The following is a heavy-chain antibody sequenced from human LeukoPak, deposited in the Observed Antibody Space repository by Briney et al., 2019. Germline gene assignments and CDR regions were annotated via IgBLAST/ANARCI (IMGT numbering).Heavy chain of an antibody. V-gene: IGHV1-2*02. J-gene: IGHJ5*02. D-gene: IGHD2-15*01. CDR1: GYTFTGYY. CDR3: ARGAEEVVVAATYGDNWFDP. Sequence: ASVKVSCKASGYTFTGYYMHWVRQAPGQGLEWMGWINPNSGGTNYAQKFQGRVTMTRDTSISTAYMELSRLRSDDTAVYYCARGAEEVVVAATYGDNWFDPWGQGTLVTVSS. CDR2: INPNSGGT.